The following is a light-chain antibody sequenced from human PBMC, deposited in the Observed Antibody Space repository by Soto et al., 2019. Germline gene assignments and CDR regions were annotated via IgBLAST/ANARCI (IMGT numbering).Light chain of an antibody. CDR1: QSISSW. Sequence: DIQMTQSPSTLSAFVGDRVTITCRASQSISSWLAWYQQKPGKAHKLLIYKASTLESGVQSRFSGSGSGTEFTLTIRSLQPDDFATYYCQHYNSYSEAFGQGTKVDIK. V-gene: IGKV1-5*03. CDR3: QHYNSYSEA. CDR2: KAS. J-gene: IGKJ1*01.